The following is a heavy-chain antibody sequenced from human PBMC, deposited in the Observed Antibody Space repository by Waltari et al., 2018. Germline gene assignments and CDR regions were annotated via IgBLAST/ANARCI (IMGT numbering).Heavy chain of an antibody. CDR2: IRSYKGNT. CDR1: GYTFTSYG. D-gene: IGHD2-2*01. V-gene: IGHV1-18*01. Sequence: QVQLVQSGAEVKKPGASVKVSCKASGYTFTSYGLSWVRQAPGPGHEWMGWIRSYKGNTNYAQKLQGRVTMTTDTSTSTAYMELRSLRSDDTAVYYCARESRYVVVVPAATNYYYYYGMDVWGQGTTVTVSS. CDR3: ARESRYVVVVPAATNYYYYYGMDV. J-gene: IGHJ6*02.